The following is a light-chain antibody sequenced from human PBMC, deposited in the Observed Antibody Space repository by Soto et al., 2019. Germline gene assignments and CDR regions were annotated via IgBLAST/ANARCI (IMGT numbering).Light chain of an antibody. Sequence: CALTQPASAYGSPGRSVTISSPGTSSDVGGYNYVSWYQQHPGKAPKLMIYDVSKRPSGVPDRFSGSKSGNTASLTVSGLQADDEADYYCSSYAGTHVVFGTGTKVTVL. V-gene: IGLV2-8*01. CDR1: SSDVGGYNY. CDR3: SSYAGTHVV. CDR2: DVS. J-gene: IGLJ1*01.